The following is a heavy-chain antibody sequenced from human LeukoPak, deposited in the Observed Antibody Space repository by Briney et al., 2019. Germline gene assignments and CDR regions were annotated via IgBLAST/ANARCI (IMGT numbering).Heavy chain of an antibody. J-gene: IGHJ4*02. CDR3: AKDRHFFGSGSPGLDY. D-gene: IGHD3-10*01. CDR2: INGNGGYT. V-gene: IGHV3-23*01. Sequence: GGFLRLSCAASGFTFSSYAMNWVRQAPGKGLEWVSAINGNGGYTYYADSVKGRFTISRDNSKNTLYLQMNSLRAEDTAVYYCAKDRHFFGSGSPGLDYWGQGTLVTVSS. CDR1: GFTFSSYA.